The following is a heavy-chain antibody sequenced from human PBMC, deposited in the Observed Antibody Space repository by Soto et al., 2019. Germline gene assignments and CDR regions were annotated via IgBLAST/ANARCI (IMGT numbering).Heavy chain of an antibody. CDR3: ARDERLVGVPYFDY. Sequence: SETLSLTCTVSGGSVSSGSYYWSWIRQPPGKGLEWIGYIYYSGSTNYNPSLKSRVTISVDTSKNQFSLKLSSVTAADTAVYYCARDERLVGVPYFDYWGQGTLVTVSS. CDR2: IYYSGST. D-gene: IGHD1-26*01. V-gene: IGHV4-61*01. CDR1: GGSVSSGSYY. J-gene: IGHJ4*02.